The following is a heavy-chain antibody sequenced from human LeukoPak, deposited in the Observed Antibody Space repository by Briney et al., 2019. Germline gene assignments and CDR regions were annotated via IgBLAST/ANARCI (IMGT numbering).Heavy chain of an antibody. CDR2: ISYDGSNK. CDR3: SIDFNYDILTAIDS. V-gene: IGHV3-30*03. D-gene: IGHD3-9*01. CDR1: GFTFSSYG. J-gene: IGHJ4*02. Sequence: GGSLRLSCAASGFTFSSYGMHWVRQAPDKGLEWVAVISYDGSNKYYADSVKSRCTISRDNSKNTLYLQMNSLRAEDTAVYYWSIDFNYDILTAIDSWGQGTLVTVSS.